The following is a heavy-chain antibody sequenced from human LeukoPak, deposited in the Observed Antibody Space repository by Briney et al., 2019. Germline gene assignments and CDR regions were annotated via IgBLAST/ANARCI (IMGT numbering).Heavy chain of an antibody. V-gene: IGHV1-2*02. CDR3: ATAFVVYCSGGSCSSASHFDY. J-gene: IGHJ4*02. Sequence: ASVTVSCKASGYTFTGYYMHWVRQAPGQGLEWMGWINPNSGDTHYAQKFQGRVTMTRDTSISTAYMELSRLRSDDTAVYYCATAFVVYCSGGSCSSASHFDYWGQGTLVTVSS. D-gene: IGHD2-15*01. CDR2: INPNSGDT. CDR1: GYTFTGYY.